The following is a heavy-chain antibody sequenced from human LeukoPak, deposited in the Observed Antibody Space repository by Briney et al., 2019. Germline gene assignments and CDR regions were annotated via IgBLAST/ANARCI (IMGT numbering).Heavy chain of an antibody. CDR2: ISGSGGGT. Sequence: PGGSLRLSCAASGFTFSSYAMSWVRQAPGKGLEWVSAISGSGGGTYYADSVKGRFTTSRDNSKNTLYLQMNSLRAEDTAVYYCAKGDYYGSGGVDYWGQGTLVTVSS. CDR1: GFTFSSYA. V-gene: IGHV3-23*01. J-gene: IGHJ4*02. CDR3: AKGDYYGSGGVDY. D-gene: IGHD3-10*01.